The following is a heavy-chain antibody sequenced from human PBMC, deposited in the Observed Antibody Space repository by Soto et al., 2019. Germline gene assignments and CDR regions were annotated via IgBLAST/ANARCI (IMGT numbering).Heavy chain of an antibody. CDR2: IYHSGSN. Sequence: QLQLQESGSGLVKPSQTLSLTCAVSGGSISSGGYYWSWIRQPPGKGLEWIGYIYHSGSNYYNHYLKSRVTISEDRSKNKFSMKLSSVTAAETAVYYCARVPDYWGQGTLVTVSS. CDR3: ARVPDY. J-gene: IGHJ4*02. CDR1: GGSISSGGYY. V-gene: IGHV4-30-2*01.